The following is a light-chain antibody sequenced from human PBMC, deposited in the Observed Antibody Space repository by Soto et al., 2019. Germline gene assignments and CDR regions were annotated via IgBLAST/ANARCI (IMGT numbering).Light chain of an antibody. CDR1: SSDVGGYDF. V-gene: IGLV2-14*01. J-gene: IGLJ1*01. CDR2: EVS. CDR3: SSYTSSSTYV. Sequence: QSALTQPASVSGSPGQSITISCTGTSSDVGGYDFVSWYQQHPGKAPKLMICEVSNRPSGVSNRFSGSKSDNTASLTISGLQAEDEADYYCSSYTSSSTYVFGSGTKVT.